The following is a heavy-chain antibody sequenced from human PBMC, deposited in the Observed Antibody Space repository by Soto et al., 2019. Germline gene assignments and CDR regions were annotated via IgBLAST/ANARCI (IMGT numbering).Heavy chain of an antibody. J-gene: IGHJ5*02. CDR1: GFSTSSGYF. V-gene: IGHV4-38-2*02. CDR2: IYHSGTT. CDR3: ARDSSGYYWFDP. Sequence: PSETLSLTCAVSGFSTSSGYFWGWIRQPPGKGPEWLGSIYHSGTTYYNPSVKGRVTISVDTSKNQFSLKMSSVTAADTAVYYCARDSSGYYWFDPWGQGTLVTVYS. D-gene: IGHD3-22*01.